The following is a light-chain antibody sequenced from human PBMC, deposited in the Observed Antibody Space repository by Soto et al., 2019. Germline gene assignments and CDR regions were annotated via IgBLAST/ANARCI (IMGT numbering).Light chain of an antibody. CDR1: QSVNSN. V-gene: IGKV3-15*01. CDR3: QQYNNWPYT. CDR2: GIS. Sequence: EIVMTQSPATLSVSPGERATLSCRASQSVNSNLVWYQQKPGQAPRLLIYGISTRATGIPARFSGSGSRTEFTLTISSLQSEDFAVYYCQQYNNWPYTFGQGTKVDIK. J-gene: IGKJ2*01.